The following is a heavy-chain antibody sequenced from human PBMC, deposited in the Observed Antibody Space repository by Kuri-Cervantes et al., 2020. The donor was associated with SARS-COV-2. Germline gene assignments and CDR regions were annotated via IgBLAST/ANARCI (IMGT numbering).Heavy chain of an antibody. CDR1: GYTLTELS. Sequence: SVKVSCKVSGYTLTELSMHWVRQAPGKGLEWMGGFDPEDGETIYAQKFQGRVTMTEDTSTDTAYMELSSLRSEDTAVYYCATTPPNYYYYMDVWGKGTTVTVSS. J-gene: IGHJ6*03. CDR3: ATTPPNYYYYMDV. V-gene: IGHV1-24*01. CDR2: FDPEDGET.